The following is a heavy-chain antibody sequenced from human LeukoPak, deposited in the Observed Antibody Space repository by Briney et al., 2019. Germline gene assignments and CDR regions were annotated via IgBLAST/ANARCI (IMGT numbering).Heavy chain of an antibody. Sequence: ASVKVSCKASGGTFSSYAISWVRQAPGQGLEWMGRIIPILGIANYAQKFQGRVTITADKSTSTAYMELSSLRSEDTAVYYCARAKIAVAGTNYFDYWGQRTLVTVSS. CDR3: ARAKIAVAGTNYFDY. CDR2: IIPILGIA. J-gene: IGHJ4*02. CDR1: GGTFSSYA. V-gene: IGHV1-69*04. D-gene: IGHD6-19*01.